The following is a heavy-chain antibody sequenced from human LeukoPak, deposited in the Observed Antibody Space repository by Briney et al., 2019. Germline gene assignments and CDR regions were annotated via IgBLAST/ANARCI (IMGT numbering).Heavy chain of an antibody. Sequence: GGSLRLSCAASGFTFSSYWMSWVRQAPGKGLEWVANIKQDGSEKYYVDSVKGRFTISRDNAKNSLYLQMNSLRAEDTAVYYCARVGFLEWLLPATYMDVWGKGTTVTVSS. D-gene: IGHD3-3*02. J-gene: IGHJ6*03. CDR3: ARVGFLEWLLPATYMDV. CDR1: GFTFSSYW. CDR2: IKQDGSEK. V-gene: IGHV3-7*01.